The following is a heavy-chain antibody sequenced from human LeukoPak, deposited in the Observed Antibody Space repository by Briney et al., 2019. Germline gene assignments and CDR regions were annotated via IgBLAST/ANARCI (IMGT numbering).Heavy chain of an antibody. D-gene: IGHD6-19*01. Sequence: PGRSLRLSCAASGFTSDDYAMHWVRQAPGKGLEWVSGISWNSGSIGYADSVKGRFTISRDNAKNSLYLQMNSLRAEDTALYYCAKDSHPGIAVAGFDYWGQGTLVTVSS. CDR3: AKDSHPGIAVAGFDY. CDR2: ISWNSGSI. J-gene: IGHJ4*02. V-gene: IGHV3-9*02. CDR1: GFTSDDYA.